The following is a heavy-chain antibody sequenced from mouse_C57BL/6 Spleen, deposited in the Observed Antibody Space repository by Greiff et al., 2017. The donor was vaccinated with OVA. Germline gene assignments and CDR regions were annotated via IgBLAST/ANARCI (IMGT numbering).Heavy chain of an antibody. V-gene: IGHV1-42*01. D-gene: IGHD3-2*02. CDR2: INPSTGGT. J-gene: IGHJ4*01. CDR3: ARGSGYPYAMDY. CDR1: GYSFTGYY. Sequence: VQLKQSGPELVKPGASVKISCKASGYSFTGYYMNWVKQSPEKSLEWIGEINPSTGGTTYNQKFKAKATLTVDKSSSTAYMQLKSLTSEDSAVYYCARGSGYPYAMDYWGQGTSVTVSS.